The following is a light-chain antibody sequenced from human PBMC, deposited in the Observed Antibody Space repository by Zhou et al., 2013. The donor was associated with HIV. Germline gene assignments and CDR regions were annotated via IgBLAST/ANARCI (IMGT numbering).Light chain of an antibody. CDR3: QQRSNWPRGLT. Sequence: EIVLTQSPGTLSLSPGERATLFCRASQSVSSSYIAWYQQKPGQAPRLLIHGAFSRATGIPDRFSGSGSGTDFTLTISRLEPEDFAVYYCQQRSNWPRGLTFGGGTKVEIK. J-gene: IGKJ4*01. V-gene: IGKV3D-20*02. CDR2: GAF. CDR1: QSVSSSY.